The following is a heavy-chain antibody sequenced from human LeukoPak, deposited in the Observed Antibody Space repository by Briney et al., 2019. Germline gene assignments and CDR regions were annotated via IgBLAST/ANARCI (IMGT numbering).Heavy chain of an antibody. J-gene: IGHJ4*02. CDR2: IYTSGST. V-gene: IGHV4-4*07. D-gene: IGHD5-18*01. Sequence: SSETLCLTCTVSGGSVSSYYWNWIRQPAGKGLEWIGRIYTSGSTSYNSSLKSRVTMSVDTSKNQFSLKLNSVTAADTAVYYCARDVGGYNYGYSLDYWGQGTLVSVSS. CDR3: ARDVGGYNYGYSLDY. CDR1: GGSVSSYY.